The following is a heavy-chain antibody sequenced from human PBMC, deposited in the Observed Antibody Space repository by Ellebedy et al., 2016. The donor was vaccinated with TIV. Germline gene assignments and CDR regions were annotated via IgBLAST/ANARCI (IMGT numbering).Heavy chain of an antibody. J-gene: IGHJ4*02. Sequence: GESLKISXTVSGFTFGDYAMSWFRQAPGKGLEWVSAITGSNTGGGSDTFYADPVKGRFTISRDNSKNTLYLQMNNVGDDDTAVYFCAKGLGAYSTQPGDYWGQGTLVTVSS. CDR2: ITGSNTGGGSDT. CDR1: GFTFGDYA. D-gene: IGHD2-15*01. CDR3: AKGLGAYSTQPGDY. V-gene: IGHV3-23*01.